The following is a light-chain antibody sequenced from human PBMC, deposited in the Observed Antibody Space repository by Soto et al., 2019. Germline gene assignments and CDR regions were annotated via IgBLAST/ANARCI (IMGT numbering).Light chain of an antibody. Sequence: EIVLTQSPGTLSLSPGERATLSCRASQSVSSKYLAWYQQKPGQAPRLLIYGTSSRATGISDRFRGSGSETDFTLTISRLEPEDFAVYYCQQNDSSPSWTFGQGTKVESK. V-gene: IGKV3-20*01. CDR3: QQNDSSPSWT. CDR2: GTS. J-gene: IGKJ1*01. CDR1: QSVSSKY.